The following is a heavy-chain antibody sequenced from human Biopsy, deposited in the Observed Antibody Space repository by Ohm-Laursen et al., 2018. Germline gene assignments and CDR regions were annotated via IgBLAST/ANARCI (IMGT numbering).Heavy chain of an antibody. D-gene: IGHD6-19*01. V-gene: IGHV1-2*02. CDR3: ALQSVAQMKNFDY. J-gene: IGHJ4*02. CDR2: ISPKSGDT. CDR1: GYTFTSYD. Sequence: GASVKVSCKPSGYTFTSYDINWVRQATGQGLEWMGWISPKSGDTNYAHKFQGNITMTRDTSMSTAYMEMSRLRCDDTAVYYCALQSVAQMKNFDYWGQGTLVTVSS.